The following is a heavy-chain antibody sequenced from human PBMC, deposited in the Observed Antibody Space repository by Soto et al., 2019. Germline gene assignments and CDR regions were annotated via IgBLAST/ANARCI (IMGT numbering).Heavy chain of an antibody. CDR3: VRRAGECNGGSCYSRF. J-gene: IGHJ4*02. Sequence: EVQLLESGGGLVQPGGSLRLSCAASGFTFREYSMTWVRQAPGMGLEWVATLSGGGSTTYYAGSVEGRFIISRDNSKNTVWLQLDSLRVEDTAVYYCVRRAGECNGGSCYSRFWGQGSLVTVSS. CDR2: LSGGGSTT. D-gene: IGHD2-15*01. CDR1: GFTFREYS. V-gene: IGHV3-23*01.